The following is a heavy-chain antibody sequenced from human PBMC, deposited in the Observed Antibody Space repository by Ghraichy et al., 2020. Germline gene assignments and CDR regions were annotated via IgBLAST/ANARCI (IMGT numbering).Heavy chain of an antibody. CDR3: VKDVSYGGSGWPFDY. D-gene: IGHD4-23*01. V-gene: IGHV3-64D*06. CDR1: GFTFSSYA. Sequence: GSLRLSCSASGFTFSSYAMHWVRQARGKGLEHVSAVSSNGESTYYADSVKGRFTISRDNSKNTLFLQMSSLRAEDTAVYYCVKDVSYGGSGWPFDYWGQGTLVTISS. CDR2: VSSNGEST. J-gene: IGHJ4*02.